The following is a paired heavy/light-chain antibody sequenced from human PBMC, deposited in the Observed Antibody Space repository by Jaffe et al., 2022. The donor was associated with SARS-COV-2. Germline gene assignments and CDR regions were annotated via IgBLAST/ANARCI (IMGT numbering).Light chain of an antibody. V-gene: IGKV3-11*01. J-gene: IGKJ5*01. CDR1: QSVSSY. Sequence: EIVLTQSPATLSLSPGERATLSCRASQSVSSYLAWYQQKPGQAPRLLIYDASNRATGIPARFSGSGSGTDFTLTISSLEPEDFAVYYCQQRSNWPITFGQGTRLEIK. CDR2: DAS. CDR3: QQRSNWPIT.
Heavy chain of an antibody. CDR3: AKGRGYCSSTSCYPFDY. J-gene: IGHJ4*02. CDR2: ISWNSGSI. D-gene: IGHD2-2*01. CDR1: GFTFDDYA. Sequence: EVQLVESGGGLVQPGRSLRLSCAASGFTFDDYAMHWVRQAPGKGLEWVSGISWNSGSIGYADSVKGRFTISRDNAKNSLYLQMNSLRAEDTALYYCAKGRGYCSSTSCYPFDYWGQGTLVTVSS. V-gene: IGHV3-9*01.